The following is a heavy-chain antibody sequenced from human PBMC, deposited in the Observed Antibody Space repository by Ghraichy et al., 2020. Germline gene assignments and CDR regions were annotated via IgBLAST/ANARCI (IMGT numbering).Heavy chain of an antibody. CDR1: GFTFSSYG. CDR2: ISYDGSNK. Sequence: GGSLRLSCAASGFTFSSYGMHWVRQAPGKGLEWVAVISYDGSNKYYADSVKGRFTISRDNSKNTLYLQMNSLRAEDTAVYYCAKGLLSLDYYDSSAYLPDYWGQGTLVTVSS. J-gene: IGHJ4*02. CDR3: AKGLLSLDYYDSSAYLPDY. D-gene: IGHD3-22*01. V-gene: IGHV3-30*18.